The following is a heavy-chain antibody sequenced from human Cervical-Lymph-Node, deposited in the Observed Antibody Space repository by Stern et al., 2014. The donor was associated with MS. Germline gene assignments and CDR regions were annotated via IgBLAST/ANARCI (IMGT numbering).Heavy chain of an antibody. D-gene: IGHD1-26*01. CDR1: GFSLSNARMG. Sequence: QITLKESGPVLVKPTETLTLTCTVSGFSLSNARMGVSWIRQPPGKALEXLAHLFSNDEKSDNTSLKSRLTISKDTSKSQVVLTITNMDPVDTATYYCARTSSRLIVNRPYYFDYWGQGTLVTVSS. V-gene: IGHV2-26*01. J-gene: IGHJ4*02. CDR3: ARTSSRLIVNRPYYFDY. CDR2: LFSNDEK.